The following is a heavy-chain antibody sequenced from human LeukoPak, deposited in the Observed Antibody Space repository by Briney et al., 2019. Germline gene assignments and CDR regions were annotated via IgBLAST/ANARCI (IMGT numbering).Heavy chain of an antibody. D-gene: IGHD3-22*01. CDR2: INSNGGRT. V-gene: IGHV3-64D*09. CDR1: GFTFKKYA. Sequence: GGSLRLSCSASGFTFKKYAMHWVRQAPGKGLEYVSAINSNGGRTYYADSVKGRFTISKDNSKNTLYLQMSSLRVDDTAVYYCVKDLYYDNSGYYSGAFDYWGQGTLVTVSS. J-gene: IGHJ4*02. CDR3: VKDLYYDNSGYYSGAFDY.